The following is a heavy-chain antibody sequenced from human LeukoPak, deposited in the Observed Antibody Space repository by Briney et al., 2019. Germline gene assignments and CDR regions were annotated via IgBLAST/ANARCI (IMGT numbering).Heavy chain of an antibody. CDR2: ISSSSSYI. CDR1: GFTFSSYS. Sequence: GGSLRLSCAASGFTFSSYSMNWVRQAPGKGLEWVSSISSSSSYIYYADSVKGRFTISRDNAKNSLYLQMNSLRAEDTAVYYCARDAGGYCSSTSCRLYYGMDVWGQGTTVTVSS. V-gene: IGHV3-21*01. J-gene: IGHJ6*02. D-gene: IGHD2-2*01. CDR3: ARDAGGYCSSTSCRLYYGMDV.